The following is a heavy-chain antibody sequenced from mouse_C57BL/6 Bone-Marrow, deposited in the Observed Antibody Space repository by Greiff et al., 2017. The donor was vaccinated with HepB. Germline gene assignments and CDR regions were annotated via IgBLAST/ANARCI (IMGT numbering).Heavy chain of an antibody. Sequence: QVQLQQPGAELVMPGASVKLSCKASGYTFTSYWMHWVKQRPGQGLEWIGEIDPSDSYTNYNQKFKGKSTLTVDKSSSTAYVQLSSLTSEDSAVYYCAREGPYYGTSYWYFDVWGTGTTVTVSS. J-gene: IGHJ1*03. CDR2: IDPSDSYT. V-gene: IGHV1-69*01. CDR3: AREGPYYGTSYWYFDV. CDR1: GYTFTSYW. D-gene: IGHD2-10*01.